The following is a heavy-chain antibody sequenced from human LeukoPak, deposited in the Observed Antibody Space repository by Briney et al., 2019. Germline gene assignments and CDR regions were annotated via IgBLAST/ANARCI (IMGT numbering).Heavy chain of an antibody. V-gene: IGHV5-51*03. CDR3: ARRRDLYSGSYYPFDS. J-gene: IGHJ4*02. CDR1: GYGFTSYW. Sequence: GVALQSSSQGSGYGFTSYWIGWVRPGPGKGRRWRGIIYPGDSDARYSPSFQGKVTISADETITTAYLQWNSLDASDTARYYCARRRDLYSGSYYPFDSWGQGTLVTVSS. CDR2: IYPGDSDA. D-gene: IGHD1-26*01.